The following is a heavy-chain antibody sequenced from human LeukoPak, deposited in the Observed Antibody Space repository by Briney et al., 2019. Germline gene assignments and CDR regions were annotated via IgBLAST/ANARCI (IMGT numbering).Heavy chain of an antibody. J-gene: IGHJ6*03. CDR1: GGSISSFY. CDR3: ARGGYSYGYYMDV. V-gene: IGHV4-59*01. CDR2: IYYSGST. Sequence: ETLSLTCTVSGGSISSFYWSLVRQPPGKGLELIGYIYYSGSTNYNPSLKSRVTISVDTSKNQFSLKLSSVTAADTAVYYCARGGYSYGYYMDVWGKGTTVTVSS. D-gene: IGHD5-18*01.